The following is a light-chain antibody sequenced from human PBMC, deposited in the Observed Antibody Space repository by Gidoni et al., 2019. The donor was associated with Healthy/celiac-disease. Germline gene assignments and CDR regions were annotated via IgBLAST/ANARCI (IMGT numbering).Light chain of an antibody. Sequence: QSALTQPASVSGSPGQSITISCTGTSSDVCGYNYVSWYQQHPGKAPKLMIYEVSNRPSGVSNRFSGSKSGNTASLTISGLQAEDESDYYCSSYTSSSTVVFGGGTKLTVL. CDR3: SSYTSSSTVV. CDR1: SSDVCGYNY. J-gene: IGLJ2*01. CDR2: EVS. V-gene: IGLV2-14*01.